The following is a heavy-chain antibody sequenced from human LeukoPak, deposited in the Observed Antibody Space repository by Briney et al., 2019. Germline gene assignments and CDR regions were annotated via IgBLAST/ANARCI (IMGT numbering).Heavy chain of an antibody. CDR1: GFTFSSYG. Sequence: GGSLRLSCGASGFTFSSYGMHWVRQAPGKALEWVAFIRYDGNNKYQPDSVKGRLTISRDNSKNTLYLQMNSLRAEDTAVYYCAKDRTMFSGDDAFDIWGQGTMVTVSS. D-gene: IGHD3-10*02. V-gene: IGHV3-30*02. CDR2: IRYDGNNK. CDR3: AKDRTMFSGDDAFDI. J-gene: IGHJ3*02.